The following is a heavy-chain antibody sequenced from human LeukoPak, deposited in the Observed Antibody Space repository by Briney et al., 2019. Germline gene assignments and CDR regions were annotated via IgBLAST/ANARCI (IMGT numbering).Heavy chain of an antibody. CDR1: GFTFSSYW. J-gene: IGHJ4*02. Sequence: GGSLRLSCAASGFTFSSYWMSWVRQAPGKGLEWVANIRHDGREKYYVDSVKGRFTISRDNAKNSLYLLMNSLSAEDTAVYYCARRDSGSYSLPFDHWGQGTLVTVSS. D-gene: IGHD1-26*01. CDR2: IRHDGREK. V-gene: IGHV3-7*05. CDR3: ARRDSGSYSLPFDH.